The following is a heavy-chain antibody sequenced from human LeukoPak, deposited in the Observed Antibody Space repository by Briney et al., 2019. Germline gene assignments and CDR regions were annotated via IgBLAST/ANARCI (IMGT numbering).Heavy chain of an antibody. J-gene: IGHJ4*02. V-gene: IGHV1-69*05. CDR3: ARDGGYSGYDKGFY. CDR1: GGTFSSYA. CDR2: IIPIFGTA. D-gene: IGHD5-12*01. Sequence: SVKVSCKASGGTFSSYAISWVRQAPGQGLEWMGRIIPIFGTANYAQKFQGRVTITTDESTSTAYMELSSLRSEDTAVYYCARDGGYSGYDKGFYWGQGALVTVSS.